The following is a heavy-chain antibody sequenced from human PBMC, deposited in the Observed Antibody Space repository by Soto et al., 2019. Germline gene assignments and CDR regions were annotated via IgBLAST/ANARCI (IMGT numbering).Heavy chain of an antibody. CDR3: AKDKSTGEYSYYRYMDV. D-gene: IGHD2-21*02. V-gene: IGHV3-9*01. Sequence: EVLLVESGGGLVQPDRPLRLSCEASGFNFGSYAMHWVRQVPGKGLEWVSAISWNSGQLDYADSVRGRFTLSRDNGKNSLFLEMNSLRPGDTALYFCAKDKSTGEYSYYRYMDVWGRGTTVVVSS. J-gene: IGHJ6*03. CDR1: GFNFGSYA. CDR2: ISWNSGQL.